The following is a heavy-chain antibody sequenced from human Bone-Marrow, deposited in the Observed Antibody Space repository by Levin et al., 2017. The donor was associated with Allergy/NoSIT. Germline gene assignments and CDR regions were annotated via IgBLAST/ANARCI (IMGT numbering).Heavy chain of an antibody. Sequence: SGPTLVKPTQTFTLTCAFSGFSLKPAGMRVSWIRQPPGKALEWLAHVDWDNDKFYSTSLKSRLTVSKDTSKNQVVLTMTTKDPVDTATDYCARIGGLATHPVDVWGQGTLVTVPS. V-gene: IGHV2-70*04. CDR2: VDWDNDK. CDR3: ARIGGLATHPVDV. CDR1: GFSLKPAGMR. D-gene: IGHD3-16*01. J-gene: IGHJ4*02.